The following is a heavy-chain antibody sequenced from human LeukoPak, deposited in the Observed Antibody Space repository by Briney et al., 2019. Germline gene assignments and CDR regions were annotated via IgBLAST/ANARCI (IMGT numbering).Heavy chain of an antibody. V-gene: IGHV3-7*01. Sequence: GGSLRLSCAASGFTFSSYWMSWVRQAPGKGLEWVANIKHDGSETYYVVSVKGRFTISRDNAGNSLYLQMNSLRAEDTAVYYCARGGYYDSSGYYVNYWGQGTLVTVSS. CDR1: GFTFSSYW. J-gene: IGHJ4*02. D-gene: IGHD3-22*01. CDR2: IKHDGSET. CDR3: ARGGYYDSSGYYVNY.